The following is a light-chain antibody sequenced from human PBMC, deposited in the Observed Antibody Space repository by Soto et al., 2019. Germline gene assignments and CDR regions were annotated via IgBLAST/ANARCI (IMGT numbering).Light chain of an antibody. Sequence: QSVLTQPPSVSGAPGQRVTISCTGSSSNIGAGYDVHWYQQLPGTAPKLLIYGNSNRPSGVPERFSGSKSGTSASLAITGLQAEDEGDYYCQSYDSNLSVVFGGGTQLTVL. CDR2: GNS. J-gene: IGLJ2*01. CDR1: SSNIGAGYD. V-gene: IGLV1-40*01. CDR3: QSYDSNLSVV.